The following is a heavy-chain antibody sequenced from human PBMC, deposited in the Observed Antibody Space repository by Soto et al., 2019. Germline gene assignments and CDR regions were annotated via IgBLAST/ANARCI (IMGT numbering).Heavy chain of an antibody. Sequence: SETLSLTCTVSGGSISSGGYYWSWIRQHPGKGLEWIGYIYYSGSTYYNPSLKSRVTISVDTSKNQFSLKLSSVTAADTAVYYCARDPGRGLEPYYFDEWGKGTLVTVDS. D-gene: IGHD3-10*01. CDR1: GGSISSGGYY. CDR3: ARDPGRGLEPYYFDE. CDR2: IYYSGST. J-gene: IGHJ4*02. V-gene: IGHV4-31*03.